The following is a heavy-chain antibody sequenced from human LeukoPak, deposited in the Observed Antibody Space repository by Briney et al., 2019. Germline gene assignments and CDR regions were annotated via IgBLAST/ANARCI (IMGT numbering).Heavy chain of an antibody. CDR3: ARSRVEMATSLLDY. Sequence: PGGSLILSCAASGFTFSNYWMHWGRQAPGKGLVWVSRINSDGSTTTYADSVKGRFTISRDNAKNTLYLQMNSLRAEDTAVYYCARSRVEMATSLLDYWGQGTLVTVSS. CDR1: GFTFSNYW. V-gene: IGHV3-74*01. D-gene: IGHD5-24*01. J-gene: IGHJ4*02. CDR2: INSDGSTT.